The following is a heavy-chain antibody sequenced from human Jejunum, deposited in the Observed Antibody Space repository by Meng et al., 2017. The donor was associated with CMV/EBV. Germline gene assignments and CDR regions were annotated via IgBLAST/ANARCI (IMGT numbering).Heavy chain of an antibody. J-gene: IGHJ4*01. CDR3: VTNSGGLGY. CDR2: ISSSSSYT. V-gene: IGHV3-11*05. CDR1: GFTFSDYY. D-gene: IGHD6-19*01. Sequence: QVQLVESGGGLVKPGGSLRLSCAASGFTFSDYYMSWIRQAPGKGLEWVSYISSSSSYTNYAGSVKGRFTISRDNAKNTLYLQMNSLTTEDTAVYFCVTNSGGLGYWGHGTLVTVSS.